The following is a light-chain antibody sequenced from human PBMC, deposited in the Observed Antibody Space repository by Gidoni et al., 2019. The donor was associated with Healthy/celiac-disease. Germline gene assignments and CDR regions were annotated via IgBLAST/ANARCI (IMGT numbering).Light chain of an antibody. CDR1: QSVSSSY. J-gene: IGKJ4*01. Sequence: EIVFTQSPGTLSLSPGERATLSCRASQSVSSSYFAWYQQRPGQAPRLLIYGASSRDTGIPDRFSGSESGTDFTLTISRLEPEDFAVYYCQQYGSSRLTFGGGTKVEIK. CDR3: QQYGSSRLT. CDR2: GAS. V-gene: IGKV3-20*01.